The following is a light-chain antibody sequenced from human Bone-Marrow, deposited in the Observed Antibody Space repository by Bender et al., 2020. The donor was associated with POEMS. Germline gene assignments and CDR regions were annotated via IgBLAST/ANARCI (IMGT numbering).Light chain of an antibody. CDR1: ALSKKY. Sequence: SYELTQAPSVSVSPGQTARITCSGDALSKKYTYWYQQKSGQAPVLVIYDDNKRPSGIPERVSGSSSGTMATLTIRGAQVEEEADYHCYSATDNTWVFGGGTKLTVL. CDR2: DDN. CDR3: YSATDNTWV. J-gene: IGLJ3*02. V-gene: IGLV3-10*01.